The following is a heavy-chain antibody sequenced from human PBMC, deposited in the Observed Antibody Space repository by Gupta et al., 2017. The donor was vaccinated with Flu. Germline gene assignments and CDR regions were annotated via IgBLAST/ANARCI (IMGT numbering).Heavy chain of an antibody. D-gene: IGHD3-16*02. J-gene: IGHJ6*02. CDR1: GFTFSNYG. V-gene: IGHV3-30*18. CDR2: ISHDGSNK. CDR3: AKDRSRGTFFYFYGMDV. Sequence: GLIHPGCFLGLSCSVSGFTFSNYGVHWVRQAPGKGLEWVAVISHDGSNKYYADSVKGRFTISRDISKNTLYLRMNSLRPEDTAVYYCAKDRSRGTFFYFYGMDVWGQGTTVTVSS.